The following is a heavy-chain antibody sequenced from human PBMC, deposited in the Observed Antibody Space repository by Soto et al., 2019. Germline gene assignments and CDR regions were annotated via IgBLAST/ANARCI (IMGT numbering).Heavy chain of an antibody. CDR2: ISGSGGST. J-gene: IGHJ4*02. Sequence: GGSLRLSCAASGFTFSSYAMSWVRQAPGKGLEWVSAISGSGGSTYYADSVKGRFTISRDNSKNTLYLQMNSLRAEDTAVYYCAKGRPYYYYDSSGYATFDYWGQGTLVTVSS. CDR1: GFTFSSYA. CDR3: AKGRPYYYYDSSGYATFDY. D-gene: IGHD3-22*01. V-gene: IGHV3-23*01.